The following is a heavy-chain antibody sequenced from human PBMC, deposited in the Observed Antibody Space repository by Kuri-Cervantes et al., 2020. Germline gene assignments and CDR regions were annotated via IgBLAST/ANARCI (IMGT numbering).Heavy chain of an antibody. J-gene: IGHJ6*02. Sequence: LRLSCTVSGGSISSGSYYWSWIRQPAGKGLEWIGRIYTSGSTNDNPSLKSRVTISVVTSKNQFSLKLSSVTAADTAVYYCARSRAGGYGDYFWGVWSPAGLGGMDVWGQGTTVTVSS. D-gene: IGHD4-17*01. CDR2: IYTSGST. CDR1: GGSISSGSYY. V-gene: IGHV4-61*02. CDR3: ARSRAGGYGDYFWGVWSPAGLGGMDV.